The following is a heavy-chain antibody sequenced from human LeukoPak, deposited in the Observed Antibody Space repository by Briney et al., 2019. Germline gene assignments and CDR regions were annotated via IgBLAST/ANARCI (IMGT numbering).Heavy chain of an antibody. CDR1: GNYW. CDR2: INSDGSWT. D-gene: IGHD2-2*01. CDR3: VSFYETY. V-gene: IGHV3-74*01. Sequence: GSLRLSCAASGNYWMHWVRQAPGKGLVWVSHINSDGSWTSYAASVKGRFTISKDNAKNTVYLQMNNLRAEDTAVYYCVSFYETYWGRGTLVTVSS. J-gene: IGHJ4*02.